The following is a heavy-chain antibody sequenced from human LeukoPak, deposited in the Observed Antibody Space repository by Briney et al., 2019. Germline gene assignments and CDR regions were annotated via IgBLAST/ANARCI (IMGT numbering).Heavy chain of an antibody. CDR2: TSSTGNTI. CDR1: EFTFRSYE. J-gene: IGHJ4*02. CDR3: ARGRYCTGHNCYFDY. Sequence: PGGSLRLSRAASEFTFRSYEMNWVRQAPGKGLEWISYTSSTGNTIYYVDSVQGRFTISRDNTYNSLYLQMNSLRAEDTAIYYCARGRYCTGHNCYFDYWGQGTLVTVSS. D-gene: IGHD2-8*02. V-gene: IGHV3-48*03.